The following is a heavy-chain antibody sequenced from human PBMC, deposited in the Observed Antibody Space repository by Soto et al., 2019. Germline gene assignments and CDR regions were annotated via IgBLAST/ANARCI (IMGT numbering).Heavy chain of an antibody. CDR3: AKGKGVGATPDGANC. D-gene: IGHD1-26*01. CDR1: GFTFSNFG. CDR2: VRSDGDTT. Sequence: EVQVLESGGGLVQHGGSLRLSCAASGFTFSNFGMNWVRQAPGKGLEWVSGVRSDGDTTYNAESVKGRFTVSRDTSRNTVYLQMNSLRAEDTAMYYCAKGKGVGATPDGANCWGQGTLVTVSS. V-gene: IGHV3-23*01. J-gene: IGHJ4*02.